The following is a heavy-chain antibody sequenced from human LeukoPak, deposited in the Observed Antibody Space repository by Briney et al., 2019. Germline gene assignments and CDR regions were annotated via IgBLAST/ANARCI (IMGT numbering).Heavy chain of an antibody. CDR3: ARETYYYDSSGYPPYFDY. CDR2: ISYDGSNK. Sequence: PGGSLRLSCAASGFTFSSYAMHWVRQAPSKGLEWVAVISYDGSNKYYADSVKGRFTISRDNSKNTLYLQMNSLRAEDTAVYYCARETYYYDSSGYPPYFDYWGQGTLVTVSS. J-gene: IGHJ4*02. CDR1: GFTFSSYA. D-gene: IGHD3-22*01. V-gene: IGHV3-30*01.